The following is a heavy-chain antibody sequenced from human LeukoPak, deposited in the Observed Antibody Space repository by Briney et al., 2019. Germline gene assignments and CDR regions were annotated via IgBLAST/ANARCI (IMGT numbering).Heavy chain of an antibody. J-gene: IGHJ4*02. CDR2: ISRTGSYI. CDR3: ARSPTYSSSWYLERD. CDR1: GFTFSSYS. V-gene: IGHV3-21*01. Sequence: GGSLRLSCAASGFTFSSYSMNWVRQAPGKGLEWVSSISRTGSYIYYADLVKGRFTISRDNSKNTLYLQMNSLRAEDTAVYYCARSPTYSSSWYLERDWGQETLVTVSS. D-gene: IGHD6-13*01.